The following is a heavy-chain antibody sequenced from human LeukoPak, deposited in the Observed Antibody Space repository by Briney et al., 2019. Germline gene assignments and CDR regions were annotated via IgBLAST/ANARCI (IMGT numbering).Heavy chain of an antibody. Sequence: ASVKVSCKASGYTFTGYYMHWVRQAPGQGLEWMGRINPNSGGTNYAQKFQGRVTMTRDASISTAYMELSRLRSDDTAVYYCARDSHSSGWYLIGYWGQGTLVTVSS. J-gene: IGHJ4*02. CDR3: ARDSHSSGWYLIGY. D-gene: IGHD6-19*01. CDR2: INPNSGGT. V-gene: IGHV1-2*06. CDR1: GYTFTGYY.